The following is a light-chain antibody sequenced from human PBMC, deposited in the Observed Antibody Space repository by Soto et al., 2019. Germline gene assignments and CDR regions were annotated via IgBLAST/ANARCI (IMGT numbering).Light chain of an antibody. CDR2: EVS. CDR3: ISYTSGSTWV. CDR1: SSDVGGYHY. J-gene: IGLJ3*02. V-gene: IGLV2-14*01. Sequence: QSALTQPASVSGSTGQSITSSCTGTSSDVGGYHYVSWYQQHPGKAPKLMIYEVSNRPSRVSNRVSGSKSGNTASLTISGLQAEDEAGYYCISYTSGSTWVFGVGTKLTVL.